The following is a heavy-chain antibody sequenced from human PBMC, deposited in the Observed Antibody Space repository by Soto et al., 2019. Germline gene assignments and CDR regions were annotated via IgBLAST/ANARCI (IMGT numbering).Heavy chain of an antibody. Sequence: QVQLVQSGAEVKKPGASVKVSCKASGYTFTSNDINWVRQASGQGLEWMGWMNPNTGGSGYAQDFQGRITMTRDTATSTAYMELTSLRSDDTAMYYCARGGPAAGYDLWGRGTLVTVSS. CDR1: GYTFTSND. V-gene: IGHV1-8*01. CDR3: ARGGPAAGYDL. J-gene: IGHJ4*02. D-gene: IGHD6-13*01. CDR2: MNPNTGGS.